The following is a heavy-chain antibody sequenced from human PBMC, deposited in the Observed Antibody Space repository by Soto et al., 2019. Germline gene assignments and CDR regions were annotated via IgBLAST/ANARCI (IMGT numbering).Heavy chain of an antibody. J-gene: IGHJ4*02. V-gene: IGHV3-48*03. CDR1: GSTFSRFE. Sequence: GGSLRLSCAASGSTFSRFELNWVRQTPGKGLEWISYISSSGSTAYYASSVEGRFTIPRDNANNSVYLQMDSLRAEDTALYYCTRAAWFPYLSFYWGRGALVTVSS. CDR3: TRAAWFPYLSFY. D-gene: IGHD3-10*01. CDR2: ISSSGSTA.